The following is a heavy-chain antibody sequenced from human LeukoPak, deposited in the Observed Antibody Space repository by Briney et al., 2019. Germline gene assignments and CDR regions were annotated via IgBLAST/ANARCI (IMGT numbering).Heavy chain of an antibody. CDR1: GGSMSINSYY. J-gene: IGHJ4*02. CDR2: IYHSGST. Sequence: SETLSLTCTVSGGSMSINSYYWNWMRQSPGKELEWIGNIYHSGSTHYNPSLKSRVTISVDTSTSHFSLKLTSVTAADTAVYYCARGYCSGGSCPFDSWRRGTLVTVSS. D-gene: IGHD2-15*01. V-gene: IGHV4-61*03. CDR3: ARGYCSGGSCPFDS.